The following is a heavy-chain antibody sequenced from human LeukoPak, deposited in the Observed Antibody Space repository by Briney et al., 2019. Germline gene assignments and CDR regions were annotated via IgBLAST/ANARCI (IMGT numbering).Heavy chain of an antibody. CDR2: ISYDGSNK. V-gene: IGHV3-30*04. D-gene: IGHD1-26*01. J-gene: IGHJ4*02. CDR1: GFTFSSYA. Sequence: GRSLRLSCAASGFTFSSYAMHWVRQAPGKGLEWVAVISYDGSNKYYADSVKGRFTISRDNSKNTLYLQMNSLRAEDTAVYYCAKSSPSYRPDYWGQGTLVTVSS. CDR3: AKSSPSYRPDY.